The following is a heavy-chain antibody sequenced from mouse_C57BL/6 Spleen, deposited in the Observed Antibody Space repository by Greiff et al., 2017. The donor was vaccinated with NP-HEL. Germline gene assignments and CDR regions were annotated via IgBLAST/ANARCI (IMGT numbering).Heavy chain of an antibody. CDR3: ARATMVTPYYFDY. J-gene: IGHJ2*01. Sequence: VQLQQSGAELAKPGASVKLSCKASGYTFTSYWMHWVKQRPGQGLEWIGYINPSSGYTKYNQKFKDKATLTADKSSSTAYMQLSSLTYEDSAVYYCARATMVTPYYFDYWGQGTTLTVSS. CDR1: GYTFTSYW. V-gene: IGHV1-7*01. CDR2: INPSSGYT. D-gene: IGHD2-2*01.